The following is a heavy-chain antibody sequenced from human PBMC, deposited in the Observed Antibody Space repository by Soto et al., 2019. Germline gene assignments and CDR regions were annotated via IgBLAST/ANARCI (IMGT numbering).Heavy chain of an antibody. CDR2: IYYSGST. J-gene: IGHJ4*02. CDR3: GREYTYGSNFFDC. V-gene: IGHV4-59*12. D-gene: IGHD5-18*01. Sequence: SETLSLTCTVSGGSISSYYGSWIRQPPGKGLEWIGYIYYSGSTNYNPSLKSRVTISADTSKNQFSVNLTSVTAADTAVYYCGREYTYGSNFFDCWGQGALVTVSS. CDR1: GGSISSYY.